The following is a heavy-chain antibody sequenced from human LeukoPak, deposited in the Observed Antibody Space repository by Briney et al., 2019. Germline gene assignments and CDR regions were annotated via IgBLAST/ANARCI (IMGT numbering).Heavy chain of an antibody. Sequence: ASVKVSCKASGYTFTGYYMDWVRQAPGQGLEWMGWINPNSGGTNYAQKFQGRVTMTRDTSISTAYMELSRLRSDDTAVYYCARDLGWCSSTSCSWRVYAFDIWGQGTMVTVSS. J-gene: IGHJ3*02. V-gene: IGHV1-2*02. CDR1: GYTFTGYY. CDR2: INPNSGGT. CDR3: ARDLGWCSSTSCSWRVYAFDI. D-gene: IGHD2-2*01.